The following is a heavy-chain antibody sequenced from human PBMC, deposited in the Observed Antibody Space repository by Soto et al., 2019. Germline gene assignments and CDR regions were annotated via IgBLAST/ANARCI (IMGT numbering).Heavy chain of an antibody. Sequence: QVQLQESGPGLVKPSETLSLTCTVSGGSISSYYWSWIRQPPAKGLEWIGYIYYSGITDYNPSLKSRVTISVDTSKSQFSLKLTSVTAADTAVYYCARGGGVYYFDYWGQGTLVTVSS. J-gene: IGHJ4*02. D-gene: IGHD2-8*02. CDR1: GGSISSYY. V-gene: IGHV4-59*01. CDR2: IYYSGIT. CDR3: ARGGGVYYFDY.